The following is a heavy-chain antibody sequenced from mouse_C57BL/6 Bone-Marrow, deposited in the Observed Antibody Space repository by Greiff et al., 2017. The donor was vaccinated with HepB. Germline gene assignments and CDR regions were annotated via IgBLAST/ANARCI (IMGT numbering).Heavy chain of an antibody. CDR3: TRGYYYGSRGAMDY. CDR1: GFTFSSYA. J-gene: IGHJ4*01. D-gene: IGHD1-1*01. V-gene: IGHV5-9-1*02. Sequence: EVKVVESGEGLVKPGGSLKLSCAASGFTFSSYAMSWVRQTPEKRLEWVAYISSGGDYIYYADTVKGRCTISRDNARNTLYLQMSSLKSEDTAMYYCTRGYYYGSRGAMDYWGQGTSVTVSS. CDR2: ISSGGDYI.